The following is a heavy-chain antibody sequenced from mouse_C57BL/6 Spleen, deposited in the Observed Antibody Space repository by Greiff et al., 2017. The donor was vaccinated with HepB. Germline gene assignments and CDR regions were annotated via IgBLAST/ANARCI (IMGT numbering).Heavy chain of an antibody. V-gene: IGHV1-72*01. Sequence: QVQLQQPGAELVMPGASVKLSCKASGYTFTSYWMHWVKQRPGRGLEWIGRIDPNSGGTKYNEKFKSKATLTVDKPSSTAYMQLSSLTSEDSAVYFCARDPYRRSEDWYFDVWGARTTVTVSS. J-gene: IGHJ1*01. CDR2: IDPNSGGT. CDR1: GYTFTSYW. CDR3: ARDPYRRSEDWYFDV. D-gene: IGHD2-10*01.